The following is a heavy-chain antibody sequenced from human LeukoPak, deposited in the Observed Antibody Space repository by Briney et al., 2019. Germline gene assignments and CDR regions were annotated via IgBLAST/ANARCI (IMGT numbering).Heavy chain of an antibody. J-gene: IGHJ4*02. V-gene: IGHV3-7*03. D-gene: IGHD1-26*01. Sequence: GGSLRLSCAASGFTFSSYWMNWARQAPGKGLEWVAKIKQDGSEKYYVDSVKGRFTISRDNAKNSLYLQMNSLRAEDTAIYYCVRDRGTYRPIDYWGQGTLVTVSS. CDR2: IKQDGSEK. CDR1: GFTFSSYW. CDR3: VRDRGTYRPIDY.